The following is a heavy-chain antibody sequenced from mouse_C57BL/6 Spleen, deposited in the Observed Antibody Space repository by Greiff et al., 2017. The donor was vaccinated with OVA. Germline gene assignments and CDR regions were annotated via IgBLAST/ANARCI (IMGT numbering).Heavy chain of an antibody. D-gene: IGHD1-1*01. Sequence: DVQLVESGGGLVKPGGSLKLSCAASGFTFSSYAMSWVRQTPEKRLEWVATISDGGSYTYYPDNVKGRFTISRDNAKNNLYLQMSHLKSEDTAMYYCARGYGSSYGDFDYWGQGTTLTVSS. CDR1: GFTFSSYA. CDR3: ARGYGSSYGDFDY. CDR2: ISDGGSYT. V-gene: IGHV5-4*01. J-gene: IGHJ2*01.